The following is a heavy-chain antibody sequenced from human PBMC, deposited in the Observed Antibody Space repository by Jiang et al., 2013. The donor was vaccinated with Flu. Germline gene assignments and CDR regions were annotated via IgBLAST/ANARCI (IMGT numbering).Heavy chain of an antibody. D-gene: IGHD6-13*01. CDR1: GYSFTSYW. CDR2: IYPGDSDT. V-gene: IGHV5-51*01. Sequence: GAEVKKPGESLKISCKGSGYSFTSYWIGWVRQMPGKGLEWMGIIYPGDSDTRYSPSFQGQVTISADKSISTAYLQWSSLKASDTAMYYCAREFSTVGSWYPFDYWGQGTLVTVSS. CDR3: AREFSTVGSWYPFDY. J-gene: IGHJ4*02.